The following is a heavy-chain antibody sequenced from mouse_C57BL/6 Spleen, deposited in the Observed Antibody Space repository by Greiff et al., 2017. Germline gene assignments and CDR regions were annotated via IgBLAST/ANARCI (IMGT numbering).Heavy chain of an antibody. Sequence: QVQLQQPGAELVKPGASVKLSCKASGYTFTSYWMHWVKQRPGRGLEWIGRIDPNSGGTKYNEKFKSKATLTVDKPSSTAYMQLSSLPSEDAAVYYCARWPTVVATRWYFDVWGTGTTVTVSS. CDR3: ARWPTVVATRWYFDV. CDR1: GYTFTSYW. J-gene: IGHJ1*03. D-gene: IGHD1-1*01. V-gene: IGHV1-72*01. CDR2: IDPNSGGT.